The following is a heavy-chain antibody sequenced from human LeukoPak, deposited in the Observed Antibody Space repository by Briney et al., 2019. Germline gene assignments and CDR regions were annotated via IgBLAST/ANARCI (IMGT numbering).Heavy chain of an antibody. CDR2: INPSGGST. V-gene: IGHV1-46*01. CDR1: GYTFTIYY. CDR3: ATGIVVVVAATRDRHNWFDP. D-gene: IGHD2-15*01. J-gene: IGHJ5*02. Sequence: ASVNVSCKASGYTFTIYYMHWVRQAPGQGLEWMGIINPSGGSTIYAQKFQGRVTMTEDTSTDTAYMELSSLRSEDTAVYYCATGIVVVVAATRDRHNWFDPWGQGTLVTVSS.